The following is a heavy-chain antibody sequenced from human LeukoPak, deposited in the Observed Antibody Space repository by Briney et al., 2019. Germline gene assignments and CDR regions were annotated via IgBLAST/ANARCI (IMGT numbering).Heavy chain of an antibody. J-gene: IGHJ4*02. D-gene: IGHD3-22*01. Sequence: SETLSLTCTVSGVSISGVGYYWGWIRQPPGKGLEWIGSISYGGSTYYNPSLKSRVFIYVDMSKNQVSLKLSSVIAADTAPYCCAGYYYDSSGYFGCGQGTLVTVSS. CDR1: GVSISGVGYY. CDR3: AGYYYDSSGYFG. V-gene: IGHV4-39*01. CDR2: ISYGGST.